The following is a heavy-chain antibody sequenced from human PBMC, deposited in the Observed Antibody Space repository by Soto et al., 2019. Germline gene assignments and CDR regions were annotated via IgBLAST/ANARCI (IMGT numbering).Heavy chain of an antibody. CDR2: IYSAGSA. D-gene: IGHD6-13*01. J-gene: IGHJ4*02. Sequence: EGSLSLPCAASGFTVSSYYMSWVRQAPGKGLEWVSVIYSAGSADFADSVKGRFTISRDNSKNTLYLQMSSLRAEDTAVYYCARVTSSNYHYFDNWGQGTLVTVS. CDR3: ARVTSSNYHYFDN. CDR1: GFTVSSYY. V-gene: IGHV3-66*01.